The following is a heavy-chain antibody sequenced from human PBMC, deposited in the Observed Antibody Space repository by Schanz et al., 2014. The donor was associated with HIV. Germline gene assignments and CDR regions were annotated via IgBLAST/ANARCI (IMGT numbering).Heavy chain of an antibody. CDR1: GFTFSSSG. CDR2: MWYDESHK. V-gene: IGHV3-30*18. Sequence: VQLVESGGGLVQPGRSLRLSCAASGFTFSSSGMHWVRQAPGKGLEWVAAMWYDESHKGYADSVKGRFTISRDNSKNTLLLQMNSLRAEDTAVYYCAKDREYCSSISCPWGGYYYYGMDVWGQGTTVTVSS. CDR3: AKDREYCSSISCPWGGYYYYGMDV. D-gene: IGHD2-2*01. J-gene: IGHJ6*02.